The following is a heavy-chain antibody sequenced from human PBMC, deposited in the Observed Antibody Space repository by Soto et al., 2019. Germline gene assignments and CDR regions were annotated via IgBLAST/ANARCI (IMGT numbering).Heavy chain of an antibody. CDR2: ISYSGST. J-gene: IGHJ4*02. CDR3: ARVFSGSSLFDS. Sequence: SETLSLTFTVSGGSIISDYWSWIRQPPGKGLEWIGYISYSGSTNYNPSLKSLVTISVDTSKNQFSLKLSSVTAADTAVYYCARVFSGSSLFDSWGQGTLVTVSS. CDR1: GGSIISDY. D-gene: IGHD1-26*01. V-gene: IGHV4-59*01.